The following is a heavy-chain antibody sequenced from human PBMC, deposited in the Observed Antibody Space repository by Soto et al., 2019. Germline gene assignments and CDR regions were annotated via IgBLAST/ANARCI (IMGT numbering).Heavy chain of an antibody. CDR1: GGSFSGYY. J-gene: IGHJ6*03. CDR3: ARGAGVVVPAAISYYYYYMHV. V-gene: IGHV4-34*01. CDR2: INHSGIT. D-gene: IGHD2-2*01. Sequence: QVQLQQWGAGLLKPSETLSLTCAVYGGSFSGYYWRWIRQPPGKGLEWIGEINHSGITNYNPSLKSRVPISVDTSKNQFCLKLSSVTAADTAVYYCARGAGVVVPAAISYYYYYMHVWGKGTTVTVSS.